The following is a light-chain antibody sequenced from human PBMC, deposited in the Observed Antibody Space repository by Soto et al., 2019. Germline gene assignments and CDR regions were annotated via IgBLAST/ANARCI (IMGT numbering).Light chain of an antibody. CDR2: TAS. J-gene: IGKJ4*01. Sequence: DIPMTQSPSTLSASVGDRVTITCRASQSISSWLAWYQQKPGKAPKLLIYTASSLDSGVPSRFSGSGSGTEFTLTISSLQPDDFSTYYCQQYTSYPLTFGGGTKVEIK. V-gene: IGKV1-5*03. CDR1: QSISSW. CDR3: QQYTSYPLT.